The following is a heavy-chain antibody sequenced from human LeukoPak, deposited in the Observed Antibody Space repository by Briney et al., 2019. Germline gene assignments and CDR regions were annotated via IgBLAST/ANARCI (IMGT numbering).Heavy chain of an antibody. CDR3: ARVLYCSSTSCYGSDY. D-gene: IGHD2-2*01. J-gene: IGHJ4*02. Sequence: GGSLRLSCAASGFTFSTYWMSWVRQAPGKGLEWVANIKQDGSEKYYVDSVKGRFTISRDNAKNSLYLQMNSLRAEDTAVYYCARVLYCSSTSCYGSDYWGQGTLVTVSS. CDR1: GFTFSTYW. V-gene: IGHV3-7*01. CDR2: IKQDGSEK.